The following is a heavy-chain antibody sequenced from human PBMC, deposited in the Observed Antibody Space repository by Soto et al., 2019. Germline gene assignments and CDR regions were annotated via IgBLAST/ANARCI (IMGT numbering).Heavy chain of an antibody. D-gene: IGHD4-17*01. V-gene: IGHV1-24*01. J-gene: IGHJ6*03. Sequence: GASVKVSCKVSGYTLTELSMHWVRQAPGKGLEWMGGFDPEDGETIYAQKFQGRVTMTEDTSTDTAYMELSSLRSEDTAVYYCATLTHYGDYDRAYYWYYMDVWGKGTTVTVSS. CDR1: GYTLTELS. CDR2: FDPEDGET. CDR3: ATLTHYGDYDRAYYWYYMDV.